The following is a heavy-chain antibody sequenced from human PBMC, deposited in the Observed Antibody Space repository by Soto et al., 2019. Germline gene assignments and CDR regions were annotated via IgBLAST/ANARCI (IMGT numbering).Heavy chain of an antibody. CDR1: GGSISSYY. CDR2: IYYSGST. D-gene: IGHD6-13*01. CDR3: ARAKPLWVAAAGPYYYYGMDV. J-gene: IGHJ6*02. Sequence: SETLSLTCTVSGGSISSYYWSWIRQPPGKGLEWIGYIYYSGSTNYNPSLKRRVTISEDESKNQNSLKLSSMTAADTAVYYCARAKPLWVAAAGPYYYYGMDVWGQGTTVTVSS. V-gene: IGHV4-59*01.